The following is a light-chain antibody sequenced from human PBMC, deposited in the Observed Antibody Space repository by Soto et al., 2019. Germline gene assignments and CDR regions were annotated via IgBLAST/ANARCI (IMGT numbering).Light chain of an antibody. J-gene: IGKJ4*01. CDR3: QRSYSAPLT. V-gene: IGKV1-39*01. CDR1: QSIRKY. Sequence: DIQMTQSPPSLSAYLRDRVTITCRASQSIRKYLNWYQQKPGKAPKLLICAASSLQSGVPSRFSGDGSGTDFTLTIDSLQPEDFATYYCQRSYSAPLTFGGGTKVEIK. CDR2: AAS.